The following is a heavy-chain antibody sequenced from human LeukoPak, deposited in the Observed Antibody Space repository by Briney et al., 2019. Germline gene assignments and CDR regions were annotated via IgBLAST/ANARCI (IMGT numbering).Heavy chain of an antibody. CDR3: AKNAPITMVRGVVLDY. V-gene: IGHV3-48*01. Sequence: GGSLRLSCAASGFTFSSYSMDWVRQAPGKGLEWVSYISSTSSSIHYADSVKGRFTISRDNSKNTLYLQMNSLRAEDTAVYYCAKNAPITMVRGVVLDYWGQGTLVTVSS. D-gene: IGHD3-10*01. CDR1: GFTFSSYS. J-gene: IGHJ4*02. CDR2: ISSTSSSI.